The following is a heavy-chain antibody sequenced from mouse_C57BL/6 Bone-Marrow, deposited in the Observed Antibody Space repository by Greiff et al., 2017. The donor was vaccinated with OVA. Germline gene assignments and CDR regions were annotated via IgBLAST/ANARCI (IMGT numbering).Heavy chain of an antibody. J-gene: IGHJ3*01. V-gene: IGHV1-81*01. CDR3: ASPLYYGSSYTWFAY. CDR2: IYPRSGNT. CDR1: GYTFTSYG. D-gene: IGHD1-1*01. Sequence: VKLQESGAELARPGASVKLSCKASGYTFTSYGISWVKQRTGQGLEWIGEIYPRSGNTYYNEKFKGKATLTADKSSSTAYMELRSLTSEDSAVYFCASPLYYGSSYTWFAYWGQGTLVTVSA.